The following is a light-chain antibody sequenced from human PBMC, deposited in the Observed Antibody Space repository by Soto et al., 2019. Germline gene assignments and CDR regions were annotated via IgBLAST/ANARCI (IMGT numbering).Light chain of an antibody. J-gene: IGKJ5*01. CDR3: QQSDSLPIT. CDR1: QDISNY. Sequence: DIQMTQSPSSLSASVGDRVTITCRASQDISNYLNGYQQEPGKALNPLIYNASNLERGVPSRFSGTRSGTHFTFAITSLQPEDVATYYCQQSDSLPITFGQGTRLEI. CDR2: NAS. V-gene: IGKV1-33*01.